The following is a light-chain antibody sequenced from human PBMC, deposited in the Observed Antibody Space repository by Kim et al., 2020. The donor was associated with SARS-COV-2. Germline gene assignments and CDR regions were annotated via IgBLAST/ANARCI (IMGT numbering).Light chain of an antibody. CDR3: QQRSNWPYT. Sequence: SLSPGERATLSCRASQSVSSYLGWYQQKPGQAPRLIIYDVSNRATGIPARFSGSGSGTDFTLTISSLEPEEFAVYYCQQRSNWPYTFGQGTKLEI. CDR2: DVS. V-gene: IGKV3-11*01. CDR1: QSVSSY. J-gene: IGKJ2*01.